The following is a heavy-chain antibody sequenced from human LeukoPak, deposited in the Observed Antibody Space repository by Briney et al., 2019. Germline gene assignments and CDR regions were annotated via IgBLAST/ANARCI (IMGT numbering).Heavy chain of an antibody. CDR1: GFIFRDFW. V-gene: IGHV3-74*01. J-gene: IGHJ4*02. CDR3: ARDMWGTFDY. Sequence: GGPLRLSCAASGFIFRDFWMHWVRQAPGKGPVWAPRISPDGTNKRYADSVKGRFPISRDNAKNTLYLKMSSLRAEDTSVYYCARDMWGTFDYWGQGILVTVSS. CDR2: ISPDGTNK. D-gene: IGHD7-27*01.